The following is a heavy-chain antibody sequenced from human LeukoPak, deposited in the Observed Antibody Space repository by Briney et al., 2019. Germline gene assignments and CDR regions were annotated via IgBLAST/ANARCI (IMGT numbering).Heavy chain of an antibody. CDR3: AIACGGDCYSDY. D-gene: IGHD2-21*02. V-gene: IGHV3-30*04. CDR1: GFTFSSYA. J-gene: IGHJ4*02. Sequence: GRSLRLSCAASGFTFSSYAMHWVRQAPGKGLEWVAVISYDGSNKYYADSVKGRFTISRDNSKNTLYLQMNSLRAEDTAVYYCAIACGGDCYSDYWGQGTLVTVSS. CDR2: ISYDGSNK.